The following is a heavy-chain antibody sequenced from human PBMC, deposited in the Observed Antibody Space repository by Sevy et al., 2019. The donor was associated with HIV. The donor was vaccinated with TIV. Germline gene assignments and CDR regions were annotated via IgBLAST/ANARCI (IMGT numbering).Heavy chain of an antibody. J-gene: IGHJ4*02. CDR1: GFSFSGYA. CDR3: AKEGAYSYTTYFDY. Sequence: GGSLRLSCAASGFSFSGYAIHWVRQAPGKGLEWVAVISFDGSNKYYEDSVKGGFTISRDNSKNSLFLQMNSLRAEDTAVYYCAKEGAYSYTTYFDYWGQGTVVTVSS. D-gene: IGHD1-26*01. CDR2: ISFDGSNK. V-gene: IGHV3-30*18.